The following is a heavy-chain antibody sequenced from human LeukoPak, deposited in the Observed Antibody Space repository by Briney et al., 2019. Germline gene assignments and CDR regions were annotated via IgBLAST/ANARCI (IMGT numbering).Heavy chain of an antibody. V-gene: IGHV3-66*01. Sequence: GGSLRLSCAASGFSVRNNYMSWIRQAPGEGLEWVSVIYSGGNTYYADSAKGRFTLSRDNSKNTLYLQMNSLRAEDTAVYYCAGEGGDNIWGNDFDYWGQGTLVTVSS. J-gene: IGHJ4*02. CDR3: AGEGGDNIWGNDFDY. CDR1: GFSVRNNY. CDR2: IYSGGNT. D-gene: IGHD3-16*01.